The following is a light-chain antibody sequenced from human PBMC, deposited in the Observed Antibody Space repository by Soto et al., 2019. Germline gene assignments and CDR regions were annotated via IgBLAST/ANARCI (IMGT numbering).Light chain of an antibody. CDR3: QQYDILFT. CDR1: QDISNS. CDR2: GAS. V-gene: IGKV1-33*01. J-gene: IGKJ3*01. Sequence: IQMTQSPSSLSASVGDRVTITCQASQDISNSLNWYQQQPGKAPKLLIHGASNLETGVPSRFSGSGSGTDFTFTISSLQPEDIGTYYCQQYDILFTFGPGTKVDLK.